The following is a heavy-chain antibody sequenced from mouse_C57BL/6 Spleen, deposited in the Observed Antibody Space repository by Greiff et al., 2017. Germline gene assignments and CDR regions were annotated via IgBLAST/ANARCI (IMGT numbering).Heavy chain of an antibody. V-gene: IGHV1-52*01. CDR3: ARWTAAQATHFDY. CDR2: IDPSDSDT. J-gene: IGHJ2*01. CDR1: GYTFTSYW. Sequence: QVQLQQPGAELVRPGSSVKLSCKASGYTFTSYWMHWVKQRPIQGLDWIGNIDPSDSDTHYNQKFKYKATLTVDKSSSTAYMQLSSLTSKDSAVEYYARWTAAQATHFDYWGQGTTLTVSS. D-gene: IGHD3-2*02.